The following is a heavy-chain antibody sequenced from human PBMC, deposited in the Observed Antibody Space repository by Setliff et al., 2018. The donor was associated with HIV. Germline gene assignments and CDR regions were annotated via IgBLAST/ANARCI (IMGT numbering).Heavy chain of an antibody. J-gene: IGHJ6*02. CDR1: GGSINRGTYY. V-gene: IGHV4-61*09. CDR2: IYITGDT. Sequence: SETLSLTCSVSGGSINRGTYYWTWIRQSAGKGLEWIGHIYITGDTDYNPSLKSRVTISVDTSKNQFSLKLKHVTAADTAVYYCAREQYHFVIDYYYYYGMDVWGQGNTVTVSS. CDR3: AREQYHFVIDYYYYYGMDV.